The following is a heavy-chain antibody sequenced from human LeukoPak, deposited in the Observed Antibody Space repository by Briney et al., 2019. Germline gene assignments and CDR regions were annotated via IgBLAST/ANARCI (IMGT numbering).Heavy chain of an antibody. J-gene: IGHJ4*02. CDR2: IKEDGGET. D-gene: IGHD4-17*01. CDR1: KFSFSRNW. CDR3: SRGAGYGDDC. V-gene: IGHV3-7*04. Sequence: GKSLRLSCAASKFSFSRNWMSWVRHAPGKGLEWVSSIKEDGGETLYVDSVRGRFTISRDNARNSLYLQLNSLRVDDTGVYYCSRGAGYGDDCGGQGTLVTVSS.